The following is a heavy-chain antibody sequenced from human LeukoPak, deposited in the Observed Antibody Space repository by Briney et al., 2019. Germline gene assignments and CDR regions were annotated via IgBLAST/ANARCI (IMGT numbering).Heavy chain of an antibody. J-gene: IGHJ5*02. CDR2: INAGNGNT. Sequence: ASVKVSCKASGYTFTSYAMHWVRQAPGQRLERMGWINAGNGNTKYSQKFQGRVTITRDTSASTAYMELSSLRSEDTAVYYCARRLFGSSWSFDPWGQGTLVTVSS. CDR1: GYTFTSYA. D-gene: IGHD6-13*01. V-gene: IGHV1-3*01. CDR3: ARRLFGSSWSFDP.